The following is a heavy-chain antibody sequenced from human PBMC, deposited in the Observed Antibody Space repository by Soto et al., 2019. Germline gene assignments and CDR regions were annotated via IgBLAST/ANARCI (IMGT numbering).Heavy chain of an antibody. CDR2: ISAYNGNT. CDR1: GYTFTSYG. CDR3: ARDLHGDPYY. D-gene: IGHD4-17*01. V-gene: IGHV1-18*01. Sequence: QVQLVQSGAEVKKPGASVKVSCKASGYTFTSYGISWVRQAPGQGLEWMGWISAYNGNTNYAQKLQGRVTMTTDTCQKQGLIGVGGLRSDDTAVYYCARDLHGDPYYWGQGTLVTVSS. J-gene: IGHJ4*02.